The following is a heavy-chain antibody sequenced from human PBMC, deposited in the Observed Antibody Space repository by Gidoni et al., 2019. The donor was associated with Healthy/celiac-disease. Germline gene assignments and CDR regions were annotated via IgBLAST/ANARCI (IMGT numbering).Heavy chain of an antibody. Sequence: QVQLVQSGAEVKKPGSSVKVSCTASGGTFSSSTISWVRQAPGHGLEWMGRIIPILGIANYAQKFQGRVTITADKSTSTSYMELSSLRSEDTAVYYCARDPKTYSSSWPQPSDAFDIWGQGTMVTVSS. CDR1: GGTFSSST. CDR2: IIPILGIA. D-gene: IGHD6-13*01. CDR3: ARDPKTYSSSWPQPSDAFDI. V-gene: IGHV1-69*08. J-gene: IGHJ3*02.